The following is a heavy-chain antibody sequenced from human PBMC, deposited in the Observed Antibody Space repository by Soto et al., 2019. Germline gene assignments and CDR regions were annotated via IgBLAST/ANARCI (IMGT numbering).Heavy chain of an antibody. V-gene: IGHV4-34*12. CDR1: GGSFSGYY. D-gene: IGHD5-18*01. J-gene: IGHJ4*02. CDR2: IIHSGST. CDR3: ARASNKRGCSDGPDF. Sequence: QVQLQQWGAGLLKPSETLSLTCAVYGGSFSGYYWTWIRQPPGKGLEWVGEIIHSGSTNYNPSLRSRVTRTGARSKNQFSLRLSSVTAAATAVYYCARASNKRGCSDGPDFWDQGTLVTVSS.